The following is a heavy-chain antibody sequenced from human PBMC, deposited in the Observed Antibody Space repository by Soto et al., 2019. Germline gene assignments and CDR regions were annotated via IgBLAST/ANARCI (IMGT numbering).Heavy chain of an antibody. Sequence: QLQLQESGPGLVKPSETLSLTCTVSGGSISSSSYYWGWIRQPPGKGLEWIGSIYYSGSTYYNPYLKRRGTMSVDTTKNHSPLKRSSVAAAEPALYYCASPPEGDDYGDYGDFDIWGQGTMVTVSS. CDR2: IYYSGST. CDR1: GGSISSSSYY. V-gene: IGHV4-39*01. D-gene: IGHD4-17*01. J-gene: IGHJ3*02. CDR3: ASPPEGDDYGDYGDFDI.